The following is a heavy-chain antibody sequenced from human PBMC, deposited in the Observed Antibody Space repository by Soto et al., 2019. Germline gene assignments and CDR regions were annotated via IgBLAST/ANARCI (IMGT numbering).Heavy chain of an antibody. CDR1: GGSISSSSYY. D-gene: IGHD5-12*01. V-gene: IGHV4-39*01. CDR3: ASVIYSGYDRADAFDI. Sequence: PSETLSLTCTVSGGSISSSSYYWGWIRQPPGKGLEWIGSIFYSGSTYYNPSLKSRITINPDTSKNQFSLQLNSVTPEDTAVYYCASVIYSGYDRADAFDIWGQGTMVTVSS. J-gene: IGHJ3*02. CDR2: IFYSGST.